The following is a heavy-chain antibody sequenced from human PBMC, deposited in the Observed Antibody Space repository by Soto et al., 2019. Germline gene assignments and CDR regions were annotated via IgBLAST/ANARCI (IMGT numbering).Heavy chain of an antibody. D-gene: IGHD2-2*01. J-gene: IGHJ6*02. CDR3: ARGRLPAATYYYGMDV. CDR2: IIPILGIA. CDR1: GGTFSSYT. Sequence: QVQLVQSGAEVKKPGSSVKVSCKASGGTFSSYTISWVRQAPGQGLEWMGRIIPILGIANYAQKIQGRVTITADKSTSTAYMELSSLRSEDTAVYYCARGRLPAATYYYGMDVWGQGTTVTVSS. V-gene: IGHV1-69*02.